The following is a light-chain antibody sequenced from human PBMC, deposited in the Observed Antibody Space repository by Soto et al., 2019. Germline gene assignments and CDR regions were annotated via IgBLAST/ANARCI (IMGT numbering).Light chain of an antibody. J-gene: IGKJ5*01. V-gene: IGKV1-5*03. CDR1: QTISSS. Sequence: DIPVTQSPSTLSASVGDRVTLTCLASQTISSSLAWFQQKPGKAPKLLIYKASTLKSGVPSRFSGSGSGTDFTLTISSLQPEDFATYYCQQFNHYPITFGQGTRLEIK. CDR3: QQFNHYPIT. CDR2: KAS.